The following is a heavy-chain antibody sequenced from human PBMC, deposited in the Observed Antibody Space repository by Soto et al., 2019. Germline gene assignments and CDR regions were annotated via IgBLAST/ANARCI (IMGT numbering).Heavy chain of an antibody. CDR1: GFTFSSYG. D-gene: IGHD3-10*01. Sequence: GVSLRLSCAASGFTFSSYGMHWVRQAPGKGLEWVAVISYDGSNKHYADSVKGRFTISRDNSKSTLYLQMNSLRAEDTAVYYCAKPVWYGSGSPPDSWGQGPPVTVSS. J-gene: IGHJ4*02. CDR3: AKPVWYGSGSPPDS. V-gene: IGHV3-30*18. CDR2: ISYDGSNK.